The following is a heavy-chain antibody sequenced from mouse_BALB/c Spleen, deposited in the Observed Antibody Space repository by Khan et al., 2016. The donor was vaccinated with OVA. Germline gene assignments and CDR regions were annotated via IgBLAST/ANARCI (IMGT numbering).Heavy chain of an antibody. CDR1: GYSITSGYG. V-gene: IGHV3-2*02. Sequence: EVQLVESGPGLVKPSQSLSLTCNVTGYSITSGYGWNWNRKFPGNKLEWMGDISNSGSTNYNPTIKSRITETRDTSKNKSFLQLNAVTTKDTSPYCCAGTARIHYWGQVTPLTVSS. CDR3: AGTARIHY. J-gene: IGHJ2*01. CDR2: ISNSGST. D-gene: IGHD1-2*01.